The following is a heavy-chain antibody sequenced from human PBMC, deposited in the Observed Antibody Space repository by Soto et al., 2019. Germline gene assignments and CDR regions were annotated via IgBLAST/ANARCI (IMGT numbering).Heavy chain of an antibody. V-gene: IGHV3-30-3*01. CDR2: MSYDGSNK. J-gene: IGHJ4*02. Sequence: PGGSLRLSCAASGFTFTTYTLHWVRQAPGKGLEWLALMSYDGSNKSYADSVKGRFTISRDNSRNTLYLQMNSLRADDTAVYYCARAGPYGDYVVDYWGQ. D-gene: IGHD4-17*01. CDR3: ARAGPYGDYVVDY. CDR1: GFTFTTYT.